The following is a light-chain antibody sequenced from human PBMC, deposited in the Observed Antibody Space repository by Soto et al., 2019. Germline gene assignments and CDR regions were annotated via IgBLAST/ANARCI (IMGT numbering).Light chain of an antibody. CDR1: QTTNNY. J-gene: IGKJ4*01. V-gene: IGKV1-39*01. Sequence: DIQLTQSPSSLSASVGDSVTITCRASQTTNNYLYWYQQKPGKAPKLLIYAASSLQSGVPSRFSGSGSGTDFTLTISSLQPEDFATYYCQQSYSTPLTFGRGSKV. CDR3: QQSYSTPLT. CDR2: AAS.